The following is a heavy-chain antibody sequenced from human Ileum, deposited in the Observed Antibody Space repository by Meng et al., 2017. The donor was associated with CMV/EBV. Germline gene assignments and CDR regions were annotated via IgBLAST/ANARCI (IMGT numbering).Heavy chain of an antibody. CDR1: GDSVSTNNVA. V-gene: IGHV6-1*01. CDR2: TAYRSKWDY. D-gene: IGHD6-6*01. J-gene: IGHJ4*02. Sequence: QTQLQQSGPGLGKPSQTLSLTCDISGDSVSTNNVAWNWIRQSPLRGLEWLGRTAYRSKWDYEYSVSVKSRITISPDTSKNQFSLQLRSVTPEDTAVYYCARESELLRFDHWGQGTLVTVSS. CDR3: ARESELLRFDH.